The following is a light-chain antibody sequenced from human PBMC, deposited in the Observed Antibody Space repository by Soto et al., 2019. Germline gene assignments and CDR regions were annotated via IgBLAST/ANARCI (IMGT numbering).Light chain of an antibody. V-gene: IGKV3D-11*01. Sequence: EIVLTQPPAPLSLSPGERATLSCRASQGVSSCLAWYQRKPGQAPRLLVYHESDRAAGIPAMYRGSGAGTDFTLIISGLHPHDFPVYYCQPYNTFYSFSQGTQLEIK. CDR2: HES. J-gene: IGKJ2*03. CDR3: QPYNTFYS. CDR1: QGVSSC.